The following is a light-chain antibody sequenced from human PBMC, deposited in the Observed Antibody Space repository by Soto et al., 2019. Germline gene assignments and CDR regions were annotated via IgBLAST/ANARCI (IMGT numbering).Light chain of an antibody. CDR2: GAS. CDR1: QGVGSN. CDR3: QQYDDWPRT. J-gene: IGKJ1*01. V-gene: IGKV3-15*01. Sequence: TLLTQSPATLSVSPVDRVTVSCRASQGVGSNLAWYQQIPGQAPRHLISGASTRAPGIPARFSGSGSGTEFTLTISSLQSEDSAVYYCQQYDDWPRTFGQGTKVDIK.